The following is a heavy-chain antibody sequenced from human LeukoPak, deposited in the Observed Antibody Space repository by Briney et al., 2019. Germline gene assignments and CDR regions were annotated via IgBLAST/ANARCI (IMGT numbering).Heavy chain of an antibody. CDR1: GFTFTTYT. CDR2: IRTSGGVV. CDR3: VRDQLYAFDI. V-gene: IGHV3-48*02. J-gene: IGHJ3*02. Sequence: PGGSLRLSCAASGFTFTTYTMNWVRQPPGKGLEWISYIRTSGGVVSYTDSVKGRFTISTDSAKNSLYLQMNSLRDDDTAVYYCVRDQLYAFDIWGQGTMVTVSS. D-gene: IGHD6-6*01.